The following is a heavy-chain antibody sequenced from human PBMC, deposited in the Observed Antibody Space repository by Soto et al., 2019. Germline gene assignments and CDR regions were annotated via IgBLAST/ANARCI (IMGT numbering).Heavy chain of an antibody. J-gene: IGHJ5*01. D-gene: IGHD3-3*01. V-gene: IGHV5-51*01. CDR2: IYPGDSRT. Sequence: GEYLKISCKASGYIFATSWIGWVRQMPGKGLEWMGVIYPGDSRTRYNPSFQGQITISADKSITTASLQWASLKGSDSAMYYCAARRFFSPVFNSWGPGTLVTVSS. CDR1: GYIFATSW. CDR3: AARRFFSPVFNS.